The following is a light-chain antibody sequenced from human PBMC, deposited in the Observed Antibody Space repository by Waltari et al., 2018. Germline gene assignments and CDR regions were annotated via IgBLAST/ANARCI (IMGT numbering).Light chain of an antibody. CDR3: QQSYSTPRT. CDR2: VAS. V-gene: IGKV1-39*01. CDR1: EYIRNY. J-gene: IGKJ1*01. Sequence: DIQMTQSPSSLSASVGDRVTLTCRASEYIRNYLNWFQQKPGKAHKLLIYVASSLESGVPARFIVSGSGTDFTFTISSMQPEDFATYYCQQSYSTPRTFAQGTKVEIK.